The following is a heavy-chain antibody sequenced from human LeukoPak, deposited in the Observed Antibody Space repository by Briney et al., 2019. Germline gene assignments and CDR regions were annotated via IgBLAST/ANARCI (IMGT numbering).Heavy chain of an antibody. Sequence: QPGRSLRLSCAASGFTFDDYAMHWVRQAPGKGLEWVSGISWNSGSIGYADSVKGRFTISRDNAKNSLYLQMNSLRAEDTALYYCARDLLYYDILGIRKRFDPWGQGTLVTVSS. J-gene: IGHJ5*02. CDR2: ISWNSGSI. D-gene: IGHD3-9*01. CDR3: ARDLLYYDILGIRKRFDP. CDR1: GFTFDDYA. V-gene: IGHV3-9*01.